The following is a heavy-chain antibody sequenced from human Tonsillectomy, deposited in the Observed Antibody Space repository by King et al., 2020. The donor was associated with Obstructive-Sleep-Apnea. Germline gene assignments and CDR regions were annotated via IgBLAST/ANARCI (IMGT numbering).Heavy chain of an antibody. CDR3: ARRRGSNSFDS. Sequence: VQLVESGAEVKKPGESLRISCKGSGYTFTSYWISWVRQMPGKGLEWMGRIDPSDSYTSYSPSFQGHVTISADKSITTAYLQWSSLKTSDTAMYYCARRRGSNSFDSWGQGTLVTVSS. V-gene: IGHV5-10-1*03. CDR2: IDPSDSYT. CDR1: GYTFTSYW. D-gene: IGHD2/OR15-2a*01. J-gene: IGHJ4*02.